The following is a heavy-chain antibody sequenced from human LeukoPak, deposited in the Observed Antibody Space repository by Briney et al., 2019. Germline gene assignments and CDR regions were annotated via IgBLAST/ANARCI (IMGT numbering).Heavy chain of an antibody. J-gene: IGHJ3*02. V-gene: IGHV4-34*09. Sequence: SETLSLTCAVYGGSFSGYYWSWIRQPPGKGLEWIGEINHSGSTNYNPSLKSRVTISVDTSKNQFSLKLSSVTAADTAVYYCASSRGSGSYSDYAFDIWGQGTMVTVSS. CDR2: INHSGST. D-gene: IGHD3-10*01. CDR1: GGSFSGYY. CDR3: ASSRGSGSYSDYAFDI.